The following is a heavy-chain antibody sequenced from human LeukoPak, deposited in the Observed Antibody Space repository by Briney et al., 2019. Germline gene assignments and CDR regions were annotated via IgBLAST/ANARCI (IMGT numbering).Heavy chain of an antibody. CDR3: ARNRVLAPRSSIDY. J-gene: IGHJ4*02. Sequence: ASVKVSCKAFGYTFTSNYMHWVRQAPGQGPEWMGVISPSGGSTTYAQKFQGRVTLTRDMSTSTDYLELSSLRSEDTAVYYCARNRVLAPRSSIDYWGQGTLLTVSS. CDR1: GYTFTSNY. CDR2: ISPSGGST. V-gene: IGHV1-46*01. D-gene: IGHD2-21*01.